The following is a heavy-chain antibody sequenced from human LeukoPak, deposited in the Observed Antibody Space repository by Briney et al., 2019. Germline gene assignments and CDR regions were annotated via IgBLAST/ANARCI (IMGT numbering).Heavy chain of an antibody. V-gene: IGHV4-59*01. CDR1: GGSISSYY. D-gene: IGHD3-10*01. CDR3: ARGRYGSSFDP. J-gene: IGHJ5*02. Sequence: PSETLSLTCTVSGGSISSYYWSWIRQPPGKGLEWIGYIYYSGSTNYNPSLKSRVTISVDTSKNQFSLKLSSVTAADTAVYYCARGRYGSSFDPWGQGTLVTVSS. CDR2: IYYSGST.